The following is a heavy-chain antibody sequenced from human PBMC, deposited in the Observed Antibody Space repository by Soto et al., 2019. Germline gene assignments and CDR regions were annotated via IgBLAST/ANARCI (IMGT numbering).Heavy chain of an antibody. Sequence: ASVKVSCKASGGTFSSYAISWVRQAPGQGLEWMGGIIPILGTANYAQKFQGRVTITADESTSTAYMELSSLRSEDTAVYYCARLAGDSLAGAFDIWGQGTMVTVSS. CDR3: ARLAGDSLAGAFDI. CDR2: IIPILGTA. D-gene: IGHD3-16*01. V-gene: IGHV1-69*13. J-gene: IGHJ3*02. CDR1: GGTFSSYA.